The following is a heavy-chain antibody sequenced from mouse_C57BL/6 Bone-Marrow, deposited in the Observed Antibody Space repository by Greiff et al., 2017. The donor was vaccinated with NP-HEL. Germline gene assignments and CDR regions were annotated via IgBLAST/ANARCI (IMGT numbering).Heavy chain of an antibody. CDR2: IYPGDGDT. D-gene: IGHD3-2*02. Sequence: QVQLQQSGPELVKPGASVKISCKASGYAFSSSWMNWVKQRPGKGLEWIGRIYPGDGDTNYNGKFKGKATLTADKSSSTAYMQLSSLTSEDSAVYFCARRMAAQAWFAYWGQGTLVTVSA. CDR3: ARRMAAQAWFAY. J-gene: IGHJ3*01. V-gene: IGHV1-82*01. CDR1: GYAFSSSW.